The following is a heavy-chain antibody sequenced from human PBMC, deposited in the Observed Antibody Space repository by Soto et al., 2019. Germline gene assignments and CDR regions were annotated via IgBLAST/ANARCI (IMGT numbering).Heavy chain of an antibody. D-gene: IGHD3-22*01. CDR1: GFTFSSYG. CDR3: ARASYYDSSGYFFDY. Sequence: QVQLVESGGGVVQPGRSLRLSCAASGFTFSSYGMHWVRQAPGKGLEWVAVIWYDGSNKYYADSVKGRFTISRDNPKNTLYLQMNSLRAEDTAVYYCARASYYDSSGYFFDYWGQGTPVTVSS. V-gene: IGHV3-33*01. J-gene: IGHJ4*02. CDR2: IWYDGSNK.